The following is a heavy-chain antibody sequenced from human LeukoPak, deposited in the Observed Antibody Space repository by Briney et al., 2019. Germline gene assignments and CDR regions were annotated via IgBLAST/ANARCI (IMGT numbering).Heavy chain of an antibody. CDR1: GFTFSTYW. CDR3: ARASCFDY. V-gene: IGHV3-7*05. J-gene: IGHJ4*02. Sequence: GGSLRLSCAASGFTFSTYWMSWVRQAPGEGLEWVANIKQDGSDEYYVDSVKGRFTISRDDAKGSLYLQMNSLKAEDTAVYYCARASCFDYWGQGTLVTVSS. CDR2: IKQDGSDE.